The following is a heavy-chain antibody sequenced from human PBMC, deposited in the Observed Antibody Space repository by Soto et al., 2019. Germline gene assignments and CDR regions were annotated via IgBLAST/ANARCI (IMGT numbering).Heavy chain of an antibody. CDR2: ISSSSSYI. CDR1: GFTFSSYS. J-gene: IGHJ6*02. D-gene: IGHD1-1*01. Sequence: EVQLVESGGGLVKPGGSLRLSCAASGFTFSSYSMNWVRQAPGKGLEWVSSISSSSSYIYYADSVKGRFTISRDNAKNSLYLQMNSPRAEDTAVYYCARDRKLQLERRLISYYYYGMDVWGQGTTVTVSS. CDR3: ARDRKLQLERRLISYYYYGMDV. V-gene: IGHV3-21*01.